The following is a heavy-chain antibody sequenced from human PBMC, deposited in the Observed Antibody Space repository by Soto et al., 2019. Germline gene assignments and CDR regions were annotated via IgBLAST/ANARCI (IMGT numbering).Heavy chain of an antibody. D-gene: IGHD4-17*01. J-gene: IGHJ6*02. CDR1: GFTFSSYA. Sequence: GGSLRLSCAASGFTFSSYALNWVRQAPGKGLEWVSAISNTGSRTYYADSVKGRFSISRDNPKNTLYLQMNSLRAEDTAVYYCAKDRATVVPRGMDVWGQGTTVTVSS. V-gene: IGHV3-23*01. CDR2: ISNTGSRT. CDR3: AKDRATVVPRGMDV.